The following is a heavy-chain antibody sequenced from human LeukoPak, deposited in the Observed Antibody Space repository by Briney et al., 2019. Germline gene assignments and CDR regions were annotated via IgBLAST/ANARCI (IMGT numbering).Heavy chain of an antibody. J-gene: IGHJ4*02. CDR1: GFTFSSYS. Sequence: GGSLRLSCAASGFTFSSYSMNWVRQAPGKGLEWVSSISSSSSYIYCADSVKGRFTISRDNAKNSLYLQMNSLRAEDTAVYYCARDPQLDTAMDYWGQGTLITVPS. V-gene: IGHV3-21*01. CDR2: ISSSSSYI. CDR3: ARDPQLDTAMDY. D-gene: IGHD5-18*01.